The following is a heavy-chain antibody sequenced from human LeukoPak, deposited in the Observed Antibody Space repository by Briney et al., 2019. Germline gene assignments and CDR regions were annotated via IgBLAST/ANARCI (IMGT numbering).Heavy chain of an antibody. CDR3: ARNPGGALWFGELPEYFDY. CDR1: GFTFSSYG. V-gene: IGHV3-33*01. D-gene: IGHD3-10*01. CDR2: IWYDGSNK. J-gene: IGHJ4*02. Sequence: GGSLRLSCAASGFTFSSYGMHWVRQAPGKGLEWVAVIWYDGSNKYYADSVKGRFTISRDNSKNTLYLQMNSLRAEDTAVYYCARNPGGALWFGELPEYFDYWGQGTLVTVSS.